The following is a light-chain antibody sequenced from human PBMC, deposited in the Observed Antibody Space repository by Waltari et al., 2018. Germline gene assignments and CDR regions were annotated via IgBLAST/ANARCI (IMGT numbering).Light chain of an antibody. CDR2: KNN. V-gene: IGLV1-47*01. Sequence: QSVLTQPPSASGTPGQRVTISCSGSNSNIGSDNVYWYQHRPGAAPKLLIYKNNRRPSGLPDRFSGSKSGTSASLAISGLRSEDDGDYYCVGWDASLSGYVFGTGTKVTVL. CDR1: NSNIGSDN. CDR3: VGWDASLSGYV. J-gene: IGLJ1*01.